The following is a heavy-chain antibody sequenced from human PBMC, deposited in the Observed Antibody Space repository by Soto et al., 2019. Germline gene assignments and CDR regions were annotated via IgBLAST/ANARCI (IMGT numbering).Heavy chain of an antibody. CDR1: GYIFTHYG. Sequence: QVQLVQSGAEVGKPGASVKVSCKASGYIFTHYGIHWVRQAPGQRLEWMGWINAGNGNTKYSQKLQGRVTINRDTSAFTAYMELSSLRSEDTAVYYCAGSGYSSGWYHWYFDFWGRGTLVTVSS. CDR2: INAGNGNT. J-gene: IGHJ2*01. CDR3: AGSGYSSGWYHWYFDF. D-gene: IGHD6-19*01. V-gene: IGHV1-3*01.